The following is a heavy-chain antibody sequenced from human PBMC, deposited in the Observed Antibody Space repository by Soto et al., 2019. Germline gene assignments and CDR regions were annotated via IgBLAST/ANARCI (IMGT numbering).Heavy chain of an antibody. V-gene: IGHV3-23*01. CDR3: AKDRDGAAAGPTKFYGMDV. J-gene: IGHJ6*02. Sequence: EVQLLESGGGLVQPGGSLRLSCAASGFTFSSYAMSWVRQAPGKGLEWVSVISGSGDSTYYADSVRGRFTISRDNSKNTVYLQMNSLRAEDTAVYYCAKDRDGAAAGPTKFYGMDVWGQGTTVTVSS. D-gene: IGHD6-13*01. CDR2: ISGSGDST. CDR1: GFTFSSYA.